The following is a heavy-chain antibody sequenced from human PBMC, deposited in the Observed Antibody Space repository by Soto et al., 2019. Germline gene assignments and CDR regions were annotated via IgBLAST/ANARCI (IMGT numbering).Heavy chain of an antibody. J-gene: IGHJ4*02. D-gene: IGHD6-19*01. Sequence: PSETLSLTCTVSGGSITRNNHFWGWIRQSPGKGLEWIGSIQYGGTTNYNPSLKSRVIMSAETSKNQFSLMMNSVTAADTAVYYCARLGRSGWYQGYYFDYWGQGTLVTVSS. CDR1: GGSITRNNHF. CDR2: IQYGGTT. V-gene: IGHV4-39*01. CDR3: ARLGRSGWYQGYYFDY.